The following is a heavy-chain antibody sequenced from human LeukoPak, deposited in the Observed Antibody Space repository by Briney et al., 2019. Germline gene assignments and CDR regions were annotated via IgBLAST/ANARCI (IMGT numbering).Heavy chain of an antibody. Sequence: GGSLRLSCSASGFXFKKYAMHWVRQAPGKGLEYVSAINSNGGRTYYADSVKGRFTISRDNSKNTLFLQMSSLRVEDTAVYYCVKDLYYDNSGYYSGAFDYWGQGTLVTVSS. CDR1: GFXFKKYA. D-gene: IGHD3-22*01. J-gene: IGHJ4*02. CDR3: VKDLYYDNSGYYSGAFDY. V-gene: IGHV3-64D*06. CDR2: INSNGGRT.